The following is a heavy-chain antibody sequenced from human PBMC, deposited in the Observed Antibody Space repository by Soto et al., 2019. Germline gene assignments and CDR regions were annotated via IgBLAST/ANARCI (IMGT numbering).Heavy chain of an antibody. CDR3: ARSSLTYFEF. CDR2: ITPNNEDT. CDR1: GFRFTNNG. V-gene: IGHV1-18*01. Sequence: ASVKVSCKTSGFRFTNNGFTWVRQAPGQGLEWMGWITPNNEDTHYAQKFQGRVTMTTDTGTGTVYMELRSLRSDDSAVYYCARSSLTYFEFWGQGTLVTVSS. J-gene: IGHJ4*02.